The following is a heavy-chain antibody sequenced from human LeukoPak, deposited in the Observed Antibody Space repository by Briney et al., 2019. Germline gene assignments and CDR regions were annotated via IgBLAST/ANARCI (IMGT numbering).Heavy chain of an antibody. J-gene: IGHJ4*02. CDR3: ARDVPYSGIDY. V-gene: IGHV3-30*02. CDR2: IPFDGSKK. CDR1: GFTLTSYN. D-gene: IGHD2-15*01. Sequence: GGSLRLSCAASGFTLTSYNMHWVRQAPGQGLEWVAFIPFDGSKKDYADSVKGRFTISRDNSKNTLYLQMNSLRAEDTAVYYCARDVPYSGIDYWGQGTLVTVSS.